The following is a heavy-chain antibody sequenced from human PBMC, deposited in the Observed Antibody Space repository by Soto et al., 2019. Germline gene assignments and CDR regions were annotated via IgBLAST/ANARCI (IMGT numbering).Heavy chain of an antibody. CDR3: ARGANGGNSGYFYYGMDV. D-gene: IGHD2-21*02. Sequence: QMPRVETGGGVVQPGRSLRLSCAASEFPFSSYSMYWVRQAPGKGLEWVTLISYDGSNKFYADSVKGRFTISRDNSEKTLYLQMNSLRADDTAVYYCARGANGGNSGYFYYGMDVCGPATTVTVSS. J-gene: IGHJ6*02. V-gene: IGHV3-30-3*01. CDR1: EFPFSSYS. CDR2: ISYDGSNK.